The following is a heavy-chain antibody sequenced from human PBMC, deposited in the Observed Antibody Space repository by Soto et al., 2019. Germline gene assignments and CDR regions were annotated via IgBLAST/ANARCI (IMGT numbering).Heavy chain of an antibody. D-gene: IGHD1-26*01. CDR1: GYSFTSYW. Sequence: PGESLKISCQGSGYSFTSYWIGWVRQMPGKGLEWMGGIYPGDSDSRYSPSFQGQVTISADNSISTAYLQWSSLKASDTAMYYCARLDSGSYPYYYYYGMDVWGQGTTVTVSS. V-gene: IGHV5-51*01. CDR2: IYPGDSDS. J-gene: IGHJ6*02. CDR3: ARLDSGSYPYYYYYGMDV.